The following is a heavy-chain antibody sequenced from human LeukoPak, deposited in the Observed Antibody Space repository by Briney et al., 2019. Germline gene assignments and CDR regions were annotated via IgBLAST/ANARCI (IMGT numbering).Heavy chain of an antibody. CDR1: GLTFSSYW. J-gene: IGHJ2*01. CDR3: ARGLRFFDL. CDR2: IKQDGSEK. V-gene: IGHV3-7*01. Sequence: GGSLRLSCAASGLTFSSYWMSWVRQAPGKGLEWVANIKQDGSEKYYVDSVKGRFTISRDNAKNSLHLQMNSLRAEDTAVYYCARGLRFFDLWGRGTLVTVSS.